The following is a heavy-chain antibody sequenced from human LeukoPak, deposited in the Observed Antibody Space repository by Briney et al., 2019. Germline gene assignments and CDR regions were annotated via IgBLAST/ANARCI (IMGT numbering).Heavy chain of an antibody. CDR1: GGTFSSYA. CDR2: IIPIFGTA. Sequence: SVKVSCKASGGTFSSYAISWVRQAPGQGLERMGGIIPIFGTANYAQKFQGRVTITADESTSSAYMELSSLRSEDTAVYYCARGSYYDFWSGYCLDYWGQGTLVTVSS. V-gene: IGHV1-69*01. D-gene: IGHD3-3*01. J-gene: IGHJ4*02. CDR3: ARGSYYDFWSGYCLDY.